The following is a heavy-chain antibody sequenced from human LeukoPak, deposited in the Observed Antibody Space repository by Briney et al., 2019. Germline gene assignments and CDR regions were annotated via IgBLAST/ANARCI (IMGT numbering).Heavy chain of an antibody. J-gene: IGHJ4*02. CDR3: ARDVGGYGTKGSYFDS. CDR1: GFTFSSYN. CDR2: IRSSGNTI. V-gene: IGHV3-48*02. D-gene: IGHD5-12*01. Sequence: PGGSLRLSCAASGFTFSSYNMNWVRQAPGKGLEWVSYIRSSGNTIYYADSVRGRFTISRDNAKNSLYLQMNSLRDEDTAVYYCARDVGGYGTKGSYFDSWGQGTLVTVSS.